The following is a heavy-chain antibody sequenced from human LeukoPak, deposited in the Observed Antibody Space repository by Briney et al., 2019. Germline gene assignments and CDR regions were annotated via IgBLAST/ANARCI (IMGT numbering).Heavy chain of an antibody. Sequence: SVKVSCKASGGTFSNYAISWVRQAPGQGLEWRGGIIPIFGTANYAQKFQGRVTITADESTSTAYMELSSLRSEDTAVYYCARGDSAYDLFGHIDYWGQGTLVTVSS. V-gene: IGHV1-69*13. CDR1: GGTFSNYA. CDR2: IIPIFGTA. CDR3: ARGDSAYDLFGHIDY. D-gene: IGHD5-12*01. J-gene: IGHJ4*02.